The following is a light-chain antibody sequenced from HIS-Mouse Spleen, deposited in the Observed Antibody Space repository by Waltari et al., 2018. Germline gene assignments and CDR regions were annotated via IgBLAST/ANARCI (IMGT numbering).Light chain of an antibody. CDR3: QQRSNWPLT. CDR1: QGVSSY. Sequence: EIVLTQSPATLSLSPGERATLPCRASQGVSSYLAWYQQKPGQAPRLLIYDASNRATGIPARFSGSESGTDFTLTISSLEPEDCAVYYCQQRSNWPLTFGGGTKVEIK. J-gene: IGKJ4*01. CDR2: DAS. V-gene: IGKV3-11*01.